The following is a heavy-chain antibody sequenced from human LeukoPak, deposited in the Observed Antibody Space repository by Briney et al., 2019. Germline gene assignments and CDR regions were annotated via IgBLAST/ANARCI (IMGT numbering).Heavy chain of an antibody. D-gene: IGHD2-2*01. Sequence: GGSLRLSCAASGFIFSSYGMHWVRQAPGKGLEWVAFIRYDGSHKFHADSVKDRFTISRGNSKNTLFLQMNSLRPEDTAVYYCAKKGVVVPALPAAFDIWGQGTMVTVSS. J-gene: IGHJ3*02. CDR2: IRYDGSHK. CDR1: GFIFSSYG. V-gene: IGHV3-30*02. CDR3: AKKGVVVPALPAAFDI.